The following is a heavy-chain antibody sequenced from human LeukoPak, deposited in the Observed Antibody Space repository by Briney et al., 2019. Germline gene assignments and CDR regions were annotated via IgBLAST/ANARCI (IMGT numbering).Heavy chain of an antibody. CDR3: AKVGSSGWPFDY. V-gene: IGHV3-23*01. Sequence: GGSLILSCAASSISFSSYAMNWVRQAPGKGLEWVSVISGSGTYTYYADSVKGRFTISRDISKNTLYLQMNSLRAEDTAVYYCAKVGSSGWPFDYWGQGTLVTVSS. CDR1: SISFSSYA. D-gene: IGHD6-19*01. J-gene: IGHJ4*02. CDR2: ISGSGTYT.